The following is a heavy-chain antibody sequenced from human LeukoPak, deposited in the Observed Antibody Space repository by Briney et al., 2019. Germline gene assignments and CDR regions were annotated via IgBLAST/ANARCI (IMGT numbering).Heavy chain of an antibody. Sequence: GGSLRLSCAASGFIFSIYSMNWVRQAPGKGLEWVSSISNDGNYIYYADSVKGRFTISRDNAKNSLYLQMNSLRAEDTAVYYCTSHTATGDAFRPFHIWGQGTMVTVSS. CDR1: GFIFSIYS. CDR2: ISNDGNYI. J-gene: IGHJ3*02. D-gene: IGHD2-21*02. V-gene: IGHV3-21*01. CDR3: TSHTATGDAFRPFHI.